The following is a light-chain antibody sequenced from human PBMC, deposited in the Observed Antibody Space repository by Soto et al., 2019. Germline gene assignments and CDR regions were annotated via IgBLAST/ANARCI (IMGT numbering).Light chain of an antibody. CDR1: QDIDNY. V-gene: IGKV1-33*01. J-gene: IGKJ4*01. CDR3: QQSHNLPLS. CDR2: DSS. Sequence: DIQMTQSPSSLSASVGERVTITCQASQDIDNYLNWYQQKPGKAPRLLIYDSSTLQTGVPSRFSGSGSGTDFTFAISSLQPEDIATYYCQQSHNLPLSFGGGTKVQI.